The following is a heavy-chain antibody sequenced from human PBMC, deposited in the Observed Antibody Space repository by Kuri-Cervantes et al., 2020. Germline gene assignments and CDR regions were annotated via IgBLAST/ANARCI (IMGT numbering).Heavy chain of an antibody. J-gene: IGHJ5*02. D-gene: IGHD3-10*01. CDR3: ARHSSITMVRGVIP. CDR2: IYHDGST. CDR1: GDSIRSGIYY. V-gene: IGHV4-39*01. Sequence: SETLSLTCTVSGDSIRSGIYYWGWIRQPPGKGLEWIGNIYHDGSTYYNPSLKSRVTISLDTAKNQFSLKLSSVTAADTAVYYCARHSSITMVRGVIPWGQGTLVTVSS.